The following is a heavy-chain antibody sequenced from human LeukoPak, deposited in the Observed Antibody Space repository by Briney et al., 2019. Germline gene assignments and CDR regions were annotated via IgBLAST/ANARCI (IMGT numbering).Heavy chain of an antibody. D-gene: IGHD1-20*01. J-gene: IGHJ4*02. CDR2: ISSSGSTI. V-gene: IGHV3-48*03. CDR3: ARNNWNDINCSDY. CDR1: GFTFSSYE. Sequence: GGSLRLSCAASGFTFSSYEMNWVRQAPGKGLEWVSYISSSGSTIYYADSVKGRFTISRDNAKNSLYLQMNSLRAKDTAVYYCARNNWNDINCSDYWGQGTLVTVSS.